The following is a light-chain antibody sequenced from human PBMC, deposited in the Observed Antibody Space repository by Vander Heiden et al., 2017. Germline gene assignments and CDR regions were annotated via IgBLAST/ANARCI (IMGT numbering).Light chain of an antibody. CDR3: QQYYRSPLT. V-gene: IGKV3-20*01. Sequence: DIVLTQSPGTLSLSPGDRAIVSCRASHSVSSSLAWYQQKPGQAPRLLIYGESTRATGIPDRFSGSGSGTDFTLTINRLEPEDFAVYYCQQYYRSPLTFGGGTKVEIK. CDR1: HSVSSS. CDR2: GES. J-gene: IGKJ4*01.